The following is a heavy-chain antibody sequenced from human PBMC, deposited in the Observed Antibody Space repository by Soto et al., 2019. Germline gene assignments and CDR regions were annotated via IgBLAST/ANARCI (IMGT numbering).Heavy chain of an antibody. J-gene: IGHJ5*02. CDR1: GFTFSSYA. CDR2: ISGSGGST. D-gene: IGHD5-12*01. V-gene: IGHV3-23*01. CDR3: AKYRIVATITRISWFDP. Sequence: PGGSLRLSCAASGFTFSSYAMSWVRQAPGKGLEWVSAISGSGGSTYYADSVKGRFTISRDNSKNTLYLQMNSLRAEDTAVYYCAKYRIVATITRISWFDPWGQGTLVTVS.